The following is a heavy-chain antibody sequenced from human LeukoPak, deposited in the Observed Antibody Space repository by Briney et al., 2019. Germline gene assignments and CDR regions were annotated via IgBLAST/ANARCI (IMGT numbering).Heavy chain of an antibody. CDR1: GGSINSDY. J-gene: IGHJ3*02. CDR2: IYHSGST. CDR3: ARVGGMTTINNAAFDI. D-gene: IGHD5-24*01. V-gene: IGHV4-59*01. Sequence: SETLSLTCSGSGGSINSDYWNWIRQPPGKGLEWIGYIYHSGSTNYNPSLKSRVTISIDKSKKQFSLKLISVTAADTAIYYCARVGGMTTINNAAFDIWGQGTMVTVSS.